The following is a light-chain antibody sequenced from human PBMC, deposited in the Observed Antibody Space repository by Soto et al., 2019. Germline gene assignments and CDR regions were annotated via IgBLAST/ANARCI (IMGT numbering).Light chain of an antibody. CDR3: QQNGSSPIT. CDR2: GAS. CDR1: QSVSSNF. J-gene: IGKJ5*01. V-gene: IGKV3-20*01. Sequence: EIVVTQSPGTLSLSPGERATLSCRASQSVSSNFLAWYQQKPGQAPRLLIYGASSRATGIPDRFGGSGAGTGFTLTISRQEPEDFGVYYCQQNGSSPITFGQGTRLEIK.